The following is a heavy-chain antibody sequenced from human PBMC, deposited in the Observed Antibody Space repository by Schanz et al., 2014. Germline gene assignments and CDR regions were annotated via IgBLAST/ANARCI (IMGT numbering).Heavy chain of an antibody. J-gene: IGHJ3*02. D-gene: IGHD1-26*01. Sequence: SLSLSLAASFFPCSRSFLPWVLPSPGTGLEWVATIKEDGSQKYYLDSVKGRFTISRDNAKNSLYLQMNSLRAEDTAVYYCARDGAGRAPDAFDIWGQGTMVTVSS. V-gene: IGHV3-7*01. CDR3: ARDGAGRAPDAFDI. CDR2: IKEDGSQK. CDR1: FFPCSRSF.